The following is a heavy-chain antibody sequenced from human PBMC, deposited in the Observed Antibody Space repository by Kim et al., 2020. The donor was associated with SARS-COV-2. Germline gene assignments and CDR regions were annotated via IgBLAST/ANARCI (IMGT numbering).Heavy chain of an antibody. V-gene: IGHV4-39*01. J-gene: IGHJ5*02. CDR3: ARFIAAAGIYLFDWFDP. D-gene: IGHD6-13*01. Sequence: LKSRVTISVDTSKNQFSLKLSSVTAADTAVYYCARFIAAAGIYLFDWFDPWGQGTLVTVSS.